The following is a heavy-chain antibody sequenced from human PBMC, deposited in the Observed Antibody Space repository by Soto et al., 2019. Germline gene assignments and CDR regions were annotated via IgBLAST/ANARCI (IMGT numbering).Heavy chain of an antibody. CDR2: ISTNSGNT. Sequence: ASVKVSCKTSGYTFSSYSINWVRQAPGQGLEWMAWISTNSGNTHYAERVQGRVTVTLDKSARTAFMEMWGLTSDDTAVYYCAKVSDIVVVPAAIIDYWGQGTLVTVSS. CDR3: AKVSDIVVVPAAIIDY. D-gene: IGHD2-2*02. CDR1: GYTFSSYS. V-gene: IGHV1-18*01. J-gene: IGHJ4*02.